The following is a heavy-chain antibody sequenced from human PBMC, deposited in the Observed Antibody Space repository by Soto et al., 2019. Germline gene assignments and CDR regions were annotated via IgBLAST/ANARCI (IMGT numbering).Heavy chain of an antibody. CDR3: TSGYYSYYFDY. Sequence: GGSLRLSCAASGFTFSSYWMHWVRQTPGKGLVWVSRISSGGTSTRYEDSVKGRFTNARDNAKTTLYLQINSLRAEDTAVYYCTSGYYSYYFDYWGQGTLVTVSS. CDR2: ISSGGTST. J-gene: IGHJ4*02. D-gene: IGHD3-3*01. V-gene: IGHV3-74*01. CDR1: GFTFSSYW.